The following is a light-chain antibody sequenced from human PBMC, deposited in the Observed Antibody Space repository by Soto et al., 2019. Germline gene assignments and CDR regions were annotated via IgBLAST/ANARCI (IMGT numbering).Light chain of an antibody. Sequence: DIQMTQSPSTLSASVGDRVTITCRASQSISSWLAWYQQKPGKAPKLLIYKASSLESGVPSRFSGSGSGTEFTLAKSSLQPDDFATDYCQQYNSYPWTFGQGTKVEIK. J-gene: IGKJ1*01. CDR3: QQYNSYPWT. CDR2: KAS. V-gene: IGKV1-5*03. CDR1: QSISSW.